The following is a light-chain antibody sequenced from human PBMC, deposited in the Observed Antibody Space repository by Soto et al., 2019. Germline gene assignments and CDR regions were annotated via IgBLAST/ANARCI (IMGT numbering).Light chain of an antibody. V-gene: IGLV1-47*01. CDR1: SSNIGRSY. CDR2: KNN. CDR3: AAWDDSLSGAL. Sequence: QAVVTQPPSASGTPGQRVTISCSGSSSNIGRSYVYWYQQFPGTAPKLLIYKNNQRPSGVPDRFSGSKSDTSASLAISGLRSEDEADYYCAAWDDSLSGALFGGGTQLTVL. J-gene: IGLJ3*02.